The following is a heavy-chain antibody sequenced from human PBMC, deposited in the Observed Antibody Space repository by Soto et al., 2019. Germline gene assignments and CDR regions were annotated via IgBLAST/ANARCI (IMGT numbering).Heavy chain of an antibody. CDR2: IYYSGST. D-gene: IGHD3-22*01. J-gene: IGHJ6*02. CDR1: GGSISSGGYY. CDR3: ARDSSGFIYGMDV. Sequence: KPSETLSLTCTVSGGSISSGGYYWSWIRQHPGKGLEWIGYIYYSGSTYYNPSLKSRVTISVDTSKNQFSLKLSSVTAADTAVYYCARDSSGFIYGMDVWGQGTTVTVSS. V-gene: IGHV4-31*03.